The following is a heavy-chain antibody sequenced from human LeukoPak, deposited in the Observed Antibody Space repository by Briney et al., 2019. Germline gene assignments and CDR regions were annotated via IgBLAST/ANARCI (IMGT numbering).Heavy chain of an antibody. D-gene: IGHD2-15*01. J-gene: IGHJ4*02. V-gene: IGHV3-48*03. CDR3: ARAPVTSCSGVLCYPFDY. CDR2: ISSSGSTI. CDR1: GFTFSSYE. Sequence: GGSLRLSCAASGFTFSSYEMNWVRQAPGKGLEWVSYISSSGSTIYYADSVKGRFTISRDNSKNTLYLQMNSLRAEDAAVYYCARAPVTSCSGVLCYPFDYWGQGTLVTVSS.